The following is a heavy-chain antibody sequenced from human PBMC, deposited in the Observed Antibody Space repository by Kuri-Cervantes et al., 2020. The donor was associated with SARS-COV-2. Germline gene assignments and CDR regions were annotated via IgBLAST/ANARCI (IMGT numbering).Heavy chain of an antibody. CDR1: TFTFNNYA. CDR3: ARARGYCTNGVCYLWFDP. Sequence: GGFLRLPCAASTFTFNNYALIWVRQAPGRGLEWVSSISLPGGDTNYADSVKGRFTISRDNPKDTLYLQMHSLRAEDTAVYYCARARGYCTNGVCYLWFDPWGQGTLVTVSS. V-gene: IGHV3-23*01. CDR2: ISLPGGDT. D-gene: IGHD2-8*01. J-gene: IGHJ5*02.